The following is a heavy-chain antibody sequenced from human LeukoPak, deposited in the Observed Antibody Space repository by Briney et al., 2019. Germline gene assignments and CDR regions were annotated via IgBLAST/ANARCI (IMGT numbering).Heavy chain of an antibody. V-gene: IGHV4-39*01. CDR1: GGSISSSSYY. CDR2: IYYSGST. CDR3: ARQATVVTKYYFDS. Sequence: PSETLSLTCTVSGGSISSSSYYWGWIRQPPGKGLEWIGSIYYSGSTYYNPSLKSRVTISVDTSKNQFSLKLSSVTAADTAVYYCARQATVVTKYYFDSGGQEPLVTAPS. J-gene: IGHJ4*02. D-gene: IGHD2-15*01.